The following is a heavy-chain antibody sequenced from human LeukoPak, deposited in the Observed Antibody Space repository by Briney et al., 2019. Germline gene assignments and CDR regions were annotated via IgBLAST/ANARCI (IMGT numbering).Heavy chain of an antibody. CDR1: GFTFSSYS. V-gene: IGHV3-21*01. Sequence: GGSLRLSCAASGFTFSSYSMNWVRQAPGKGLEWVSSISSSSSYIYYADSVKGRFTISRDNAKNSPYLQMNSLRAEDTAVYYCARIPPFIHYYYMDVWGKGTTVTVSS. CDR2: ISSSSSYI. J-gene: IGHJ6*03. D-gene: IGHD2-21*01. CDR3: ARIPPFIHYYYMDV.